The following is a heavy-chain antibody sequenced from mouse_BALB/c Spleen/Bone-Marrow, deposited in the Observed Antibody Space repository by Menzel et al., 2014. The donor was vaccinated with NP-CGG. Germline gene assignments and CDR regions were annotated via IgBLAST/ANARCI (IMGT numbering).Heavy chain of an antibody. V-gene: IGHV5-6-3*01. CDR1: GFTFSNYG. D-gene: IGHD2-1*01. CDR2: INGNGGST. CDR3: VRGNYGNYVDFFDF. Sequence: EVQVVESGGGLVQPGGSLKLSCAASGFTFSNYGMSWVRQTPDKRLELVATINGNGGSTYYPDSVKGRFTISRDTAKNTLYLQMSSLKSEETAMYYCVRGNYGNYVDFFDFWGQGTTHTVSS. J-gene: IGHJ2*01.